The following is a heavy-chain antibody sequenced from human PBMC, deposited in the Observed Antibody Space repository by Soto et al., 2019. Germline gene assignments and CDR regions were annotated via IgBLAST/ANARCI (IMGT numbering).Heavy chain of an antibody. CDR2: ISYDGSNK. CDR1: GFTFSSYG. D-gene: IGHD3-22*01. CDR3: AKDYYDSSGYEP. Sequence: PGGSLRLSCAASGFTFSSYGMHWVRQAPGKGLEWVAVISYDGSNKYYADSVKGRFTISRDNSKNTLYLQMNSLRAEDTAVYYCAKDYYDSSGYEPWGQGTLVTVS. V-gene: IGHV3-30*18. J-gene: IGHJ5*02.